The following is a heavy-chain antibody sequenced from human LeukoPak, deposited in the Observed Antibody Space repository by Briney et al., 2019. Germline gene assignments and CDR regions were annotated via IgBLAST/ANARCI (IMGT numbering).Heavy chain of an antibody. CDR1: GGSISSYY. CDR2: ISSSGST. Sequence: SETLSLTCTVSGGSISSYYWSWIRQPAGKRLEWIGRISSSGSTNYNPSLKSRVTMSVDSSKNQFSLILISVTAADTAVYYCARGNVVVPAASWFDPWGQGTLVTVSS. D-gene: IGHD2-2*01. CDR3: ARGNVVVPAASWFDP. J-gene: IGHJ5*02. V-gene: IGHV4-4*07.